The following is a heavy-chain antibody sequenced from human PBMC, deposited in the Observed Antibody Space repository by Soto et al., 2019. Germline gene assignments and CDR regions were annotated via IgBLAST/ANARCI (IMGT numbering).Heavy chain of an antibody. CDR1: GFTFSNAW. D-gene: IGHD3-9*01. CDR3: AKESRYFDWLSRVNYGMDV. Sequence: GGSLRLSCAASGFTFSNAWMSWVRQAPGKGLEWVGRISWNSGSIGYADSVKGRFTISRDNAKNSLYLQMNSLRAEDTALYYCAKESRYFDWLSRVNYGMDVWGQGTTVTVSS. J-gene: IGHJ6*02. V-gene: IGHV3-9*01. CDR2: ISWNSGSI.